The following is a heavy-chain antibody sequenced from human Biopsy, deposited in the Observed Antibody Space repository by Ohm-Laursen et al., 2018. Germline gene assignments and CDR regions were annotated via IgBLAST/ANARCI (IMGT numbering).Heavy chain of an antibody. CDR1: GGTFSNYG. D-gene: IGHD3-9*01. V-gene: IGHV1-69*06. CDR3: ATKLTGYFHH. Sequence: GASVKVSCKVPGGTFSNYGVNWVRQAPGQGLEWLGGNIPILGTGNYAQKFQDRVTVAADTSTSTGTMELRSLRSDDTAVYYCATKLTGYFHHWGQGTLVIVSS. CDR2: NIPILGTG. J-gene: IGHJ1*01.